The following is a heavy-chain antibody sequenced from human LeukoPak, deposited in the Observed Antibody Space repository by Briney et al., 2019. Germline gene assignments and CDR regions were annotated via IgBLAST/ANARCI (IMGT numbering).Heavy chain of an antibody. D-gene: IGHD6-13*01. CDR3: ARVVGTSWYGNWFDP. CDR1: GFTFSSYW. Sequence: GGSLRLSCAASGFTFSSYWMSWVRQAPGKGLEWVANIKQDGSEKYYVDSVKGRFTISRDNAKNSLYLQMNSLRAEDTAVYYCARVVGTSWYGNWFDPWGQGTLVTVSS. CDR2: IKQDGSEK. V-gene: IGHV3-7*01. J-gene: IGHJ5*02.